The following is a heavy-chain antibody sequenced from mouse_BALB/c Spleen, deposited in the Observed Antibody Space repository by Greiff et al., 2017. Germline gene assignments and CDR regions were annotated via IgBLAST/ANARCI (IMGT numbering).Heavy chain of an antibody. V-gene: IGHV3-8*02. J-gene: IGHJ4*01. D-gene: IGHD2-1*01. CDR3: ARGIYYGNYEDAMDY. CDR2: ISYSGST. CDR1: GDSITSGY. Sequence: EVQVVESGPSLVKPSQTLSLTCSVTGDSITSGYWNWIRKFPGNKLEYMGYISYSGSTYYNPSLKSRISITRDTSKNQYYLQLNSVTTEDTATYYCARGIYYGNYEDAMDYWGQGTSVTVSS.